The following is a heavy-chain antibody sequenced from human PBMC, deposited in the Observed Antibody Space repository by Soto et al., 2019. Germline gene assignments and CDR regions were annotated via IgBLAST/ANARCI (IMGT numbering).Heavy chain of an antibody. CDR3: ARDPFVMATIIGGYFDY. V-gene: IGHV3-33*01. CDR1: GFTFSSYG. J-gene: IGHJ4*02. Sequence: GGSLRLSCAASGFTFSSYGMHWVRQAPGKGLEWVAVIWYDGSNKYYADSVKGRFTISRDNSKNTLYLQMNGLRAEDTAVYYCARDPFVMATIIGGYFDYWGQGP. CDR2: IWYDGSNK. D-gene: IGHD5-12*01.